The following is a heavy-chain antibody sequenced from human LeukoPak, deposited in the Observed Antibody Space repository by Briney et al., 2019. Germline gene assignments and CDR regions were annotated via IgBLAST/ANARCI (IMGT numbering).Heavy chain of an antibody. CDR2: IYTSGST. J-gene: IGHJ4*02. V-gene: IGHV4-4*07. D-gene: IGHD3-10*01. CDR1: GGSISSYY. CDR3: ARDKYYGSGSIFDY. Sequence: SETLSLTCTVSGGSISSYYWSWIRQPAGKGLEWIGRIYTSGSTNYNPSLKSRVTMSVDTSKNQFSLKLSSVTAADTAVYYCARDKYYGSGSIFDYWGQGTLVTVSS.